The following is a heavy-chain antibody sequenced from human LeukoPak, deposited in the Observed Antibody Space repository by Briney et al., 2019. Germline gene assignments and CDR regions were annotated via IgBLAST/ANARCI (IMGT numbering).Heavy chain of an antibody. Sequence: GGSLRLSCAASGFTFSSYWMSWVRQAPGKGLEWVANIKQDGSEKYYVDSVKGRFTISRDNSKNTLYLQMNSLRAEDTAVYYCAKRSRSSVQWRDYYGMDVWGQGTTVTVSS. CDR3: AKRSRSSVQWRDYYGMDV. V-gene: IGHV3-7*01. CDR2: IKQDGSEK. D-gene: IGHD6-19*01. J-gene: IGHJ6*02. CDR1: GFTFSSYW.